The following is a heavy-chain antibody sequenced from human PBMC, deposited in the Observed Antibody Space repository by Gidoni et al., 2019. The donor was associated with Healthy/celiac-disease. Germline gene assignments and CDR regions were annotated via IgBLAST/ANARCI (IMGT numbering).Heavy chain of an antibody. CDR3: ARVVPAASYYYYYGMDV. CDR1: GYRFTSYW. V-gene: IGHV5-51*01. CDR2: IYPGDSDT. J-gene: IGHJ6*02. D-gene: IGHD2-2*01. Sequence: EVQLVQSGAEVKKPGEYLKIICKGSGYRFTSYWIGWVRQMPGKGLEWMGIIYPGDSDTRYSPSFQGQVTISADKSISTAYLQWSSLKASDTAMYYCARVVPAASYYYYYGMDVWGQGTTVTVSS.